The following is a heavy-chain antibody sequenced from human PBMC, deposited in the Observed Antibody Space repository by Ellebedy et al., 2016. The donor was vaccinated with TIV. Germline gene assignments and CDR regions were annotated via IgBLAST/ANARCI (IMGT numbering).Heavy chain of an antibody. CDR3: ALGFCSSTSCLTPSGYYYYGMDV. CDR1: GFTFSSYS. Sequence: PGGSLRLSCAASGFTFSSYSMNWVRQAPGKGLEWVSYISSGSSTIYYEDSVKVQFTISRDNAKNSLYLQMNSLRGEDTGVYYCALGFCSSTSCLTPSGYYYYGMDVWGQGTTVTVSS. CDR2: ISSGSSTI. J-gene: IGHJ6*02. D-gene: IGHD2-2*01. V-gene: IGHV3-48*01.